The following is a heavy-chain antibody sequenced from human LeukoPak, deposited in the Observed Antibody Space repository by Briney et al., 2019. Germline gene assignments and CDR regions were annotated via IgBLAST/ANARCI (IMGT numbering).Heavy chain of an antibody. V-gene: IGHV1-46*01. J-gene: IGHJ4*02. Sequence: VASVKVSCKASGYTFTNIYLHWVRQAPGQGLEWMGMIYPRDGSTSYAQNFQGRVTVTRDTSTTTVHMELRGLRSEDTAVYYCARDQEGFDYWGQGTVVTVSS. CDR2: IYPRDGST. CDR1: GYTFTNIY. CDR3: ARDQEGFDY.